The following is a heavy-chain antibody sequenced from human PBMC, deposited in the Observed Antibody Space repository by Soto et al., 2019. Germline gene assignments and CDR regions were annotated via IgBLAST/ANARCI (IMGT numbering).Heavy chain of an antibody. D-gene: IGHD6-13*01. Sequence: QVQLVESGGGVVQPGRSLRLSCAASGFTFSSYGMHWVRQAPGKGLEWVAGIWYDGSNKYYADSVKGRFTISRDNSKNTLYLQMNSLRAEDTAVYYCARDRKAEQHPEGGIGYWGQGTLVTVSS. CDR2: IWYDGSNK. J-gene: IGHJ4*02. CDR3: ARDRKAEQHPEGGIGY. V-gene: IGHV3-33*01. CDR1: GFTFSSYG.